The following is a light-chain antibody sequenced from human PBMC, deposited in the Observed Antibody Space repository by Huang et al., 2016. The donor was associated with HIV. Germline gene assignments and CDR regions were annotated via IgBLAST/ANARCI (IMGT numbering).Light chain of an antibody. V-gene: IGKV1-5*03. Sequence: DIQMSQSPSTLSASVGDRVTITCRASQSVSSWLAWYQQKPGNAPKLLIYKATTLESGVPSRFSGSGSGTEFTLTISSLEPDDFASYYCQQYNTYSTFGQGTKVEIK. CDR1: QSVSSW. CDR3: QQYNTYST. CDR2: KAT. J-gene: IGKJ1*01.